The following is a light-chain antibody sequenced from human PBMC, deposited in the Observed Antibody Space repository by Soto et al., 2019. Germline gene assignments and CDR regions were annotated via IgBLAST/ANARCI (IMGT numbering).Light chain of an antibody. CDR3: SSYTSSSTSRV. Sequence: QSVLTQPASVSGSPGQSITISCNGTSSDVGGYNYVSWYQQHPGKAPKLMIYDVSNRPSGVSNRFSGSKSGNTASLTISGLQAEDEADYYCSSYTSSSTSRVFGTGTKVTVL. V-gene: IGLV2-14*01. CDR1: SSDVGGYNY. J-gene: IGLJ1*01. CDR2: DVS.